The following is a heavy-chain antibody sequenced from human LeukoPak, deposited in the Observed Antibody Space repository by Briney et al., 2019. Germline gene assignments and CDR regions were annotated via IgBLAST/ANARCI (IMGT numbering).Heavy chain of an antibody. D-gene: IGHD3-16*02. CDR3: TRAGSYRFDY. V-gene: IGHV3-74*01. Sequence: GGSLRLSCVVSGFTFGSYWMHWVRQVPGKGLVWVSRMDTNGGTINYADSVKGRFTISRDNAKNTLYLQMNSLTVEDTAVYYCTRAGSYRFDYWGQGTLVTVSS. CDR1: GFTFGSYW. J-gene: IGHJ4*02. CDR2: MDTNGGTI.